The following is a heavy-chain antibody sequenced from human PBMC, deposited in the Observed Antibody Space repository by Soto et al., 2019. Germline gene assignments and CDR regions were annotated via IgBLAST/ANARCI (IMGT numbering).Heavy chain of an antibody. D-gene: IGHD4-4*01. Sequence: EVQLVESGGGLVQPGGSLRLSCAASGFTFSSYWMSWVRQAPGKGLEWVANIKQDGSEKYYVDSVKGRFTISRDNAKNSLYLQMNSLRAEDTAVYYCASEVSDDYIGGGYWGQGTLFTVSS. J-gene: IGHJ4*02. CDR1: GFTFSSYW. CDR3: ASEVSDDYIGGGY. CDR2: IKQDGSEK. V-gene: IGHV3-7*03.